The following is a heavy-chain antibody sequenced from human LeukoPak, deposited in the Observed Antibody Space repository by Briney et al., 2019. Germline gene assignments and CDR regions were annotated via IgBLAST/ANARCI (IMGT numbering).Heavy chain of an antibody. CDR1: GFTFDDYA. V-gene: IGHV3-9*01. D-gene: IGHD2-15*01. Sequence: GGSLRLSCAASGFTFDDYAMHWVRQAPGKGLEWVSGISWNSGNIGYADSVKGRFTISRDNAKNTLYLQMNSLRPEDTVVYYCARELVVDDAFDIWGQGTMVTVSS. CDR2: ISWNSGNI. J-gene: IGHJ3*02. CDR3: ARELVVDDAFDI.